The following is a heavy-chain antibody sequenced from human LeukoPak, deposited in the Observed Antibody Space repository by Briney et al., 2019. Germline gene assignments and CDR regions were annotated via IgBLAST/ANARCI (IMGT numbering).Heavy chain of an antibody. D-gene: IGHD3-9*01. V-gene: IGHV4-59*08. CDR1: GGSISSYY. Sequence: SETLSLTCTVSGGSISSYYWSWIRQPPGKGLEWIGYIYHSGSTNYNPSLKSRVTISVDTSKNQFSLKLSSVTAADTAVYYCARQGDYDILTGYPADHFDYWGQGTLVTVSS. CDR3: ARQGDYDILTGYPADHFDY. J-gene: IGHJ4*02. CDR2: IYHSGST.